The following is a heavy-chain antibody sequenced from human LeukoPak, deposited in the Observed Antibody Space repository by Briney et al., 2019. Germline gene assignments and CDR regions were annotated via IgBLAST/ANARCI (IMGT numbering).Heavy chain of an antibody. CDR3: ASRRAYLGGYVGY. J-gene: IGHJ4*02. D-gene: IGHD5-12*01. V-gene: IGHV1-8*01. CDR1: GYTFTSYD. CDR2: MNPNSGNT. Sequence: ASVKVSCKASGYTFTSYDINWVRQATGQGLEWMGWMNPNSGNTGYAQKFQGRVTMTRNTSINTVYMELSSLRSEDTAVYYCASRRAYLGGYVGYWGQGTLVTVSS.